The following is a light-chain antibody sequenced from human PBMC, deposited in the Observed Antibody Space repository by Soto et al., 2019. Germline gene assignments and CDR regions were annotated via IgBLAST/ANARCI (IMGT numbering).Light chain of an antibody. V-gene: IGKV1-27*01. Sequence: IHLTHSPSSLSASLGSRFIINCRASQGISNKVAWYQHKPGKAPKLLIYAASTLQSGVPSRFSGSGSGTDFALTISSLQPEDVATYYCQKYNSAPTFGQGTRLEIK. CDR2: AAS. CDR3: QKYNSAPT. CDR1: QGISNK. J-gene: IGKJ5*01.